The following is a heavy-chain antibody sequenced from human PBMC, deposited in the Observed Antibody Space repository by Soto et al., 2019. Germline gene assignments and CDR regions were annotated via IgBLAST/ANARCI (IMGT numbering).Heavy chain of an antibody. V-gene: IGHV3-30*18. CDR2: ISYDGSNK. Sequence: GGFLRLSCAASGFTFSSYGMHWVRQAPGKGLEWVAVISYDGSNKYYADSVKGRFTISRDNSKNTLYLQMNSLRAEDTGVYYCSKGFGDSAAFDIWGQGTMVTVSS. CDR3: SKGFGDSAAFDI. J-gene: IGHJ3*02. CDR1: GFTFSSYG. D-gene: IGHD2-21*02.